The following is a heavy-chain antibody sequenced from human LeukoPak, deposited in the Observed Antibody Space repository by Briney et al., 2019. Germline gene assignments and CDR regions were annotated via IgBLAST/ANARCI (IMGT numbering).Heavy chain of an antibody. CDR2: FNHSGST. V-gene: IGHV4-34*01. J-gene: IGHJ6*03. CDR1: ARSFSGYY. CDR3: ATGRNVVVPAAILGVGPWYYYYYMDV. D-gene: IGHD2-2*02. Sequence: SETLTLTCAVYARSFSGYYWSCIRQPPGKGLEWIGEFNHSGSTNYHPSLMSRFTISVDPSKNQSSLKLSSVTAADPAVYYCATGRNVVVPAAILGVGPWYYYYYMDVSGKGTTVTVSS.